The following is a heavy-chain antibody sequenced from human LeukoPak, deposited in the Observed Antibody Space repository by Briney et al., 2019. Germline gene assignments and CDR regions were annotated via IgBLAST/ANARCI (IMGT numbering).Heavy chain of an antibody. D-gene: IGHD3-16*01. CDR3: ARDSDYDEKYFDY. Sequence: SETLSLTCSVSGGSISSGGYYWSWIRQHPGKGLEWIGYIYHSGSTYYNPSLKSRVTISVGRSKNQFSLKLSSVTAADTAVYYCARDSDYDEKYFDYWGQGTLVTVSS. V-gene: IGHV4-30-2*01. CDR1: GGSISSGGYY. J-gene: IGHJ4*02. CDR2: IYHSGST.